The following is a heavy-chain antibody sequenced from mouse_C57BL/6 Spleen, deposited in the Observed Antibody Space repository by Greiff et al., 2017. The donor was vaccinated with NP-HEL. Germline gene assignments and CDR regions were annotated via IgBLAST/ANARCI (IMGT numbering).Heavy chain of an antibody. D-gene: IGHD4-1*01. CDR3: ARTGLTGTHYFDY. CDR1: GYTFTSYW. CDR2: IDPSDSYT. Sequence: VQLQQPGAELVMPGASVKLSCKASGYTFTSYWMHWVKQRPGQGLEWIGEIDPSDSYTNYNQKFKGKSTLTVDKSSSTAYMQLSSLTSEDSAVYYCARTGLTGTHYFDYWGQGTTLTVSS. J-gene: IGHJ2*01. V-gene: IGHV1-69*01.